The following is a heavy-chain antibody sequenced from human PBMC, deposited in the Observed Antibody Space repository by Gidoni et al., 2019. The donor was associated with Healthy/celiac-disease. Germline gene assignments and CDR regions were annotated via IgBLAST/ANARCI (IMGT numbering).Heavy chain of an antibody. CDR3: ARDWTADSSGTIDY. V-gene: IGHV3-48*04. Sequence: EVQLVESGGGLVQPGGSLRLPCAASGFPFSSYSMNWVRQAPGKGLEWVSYISSSSSTIYYADSVKGRFTISRDNAKNSLYLQMNSLRAEDTAVYYCARDWTADSSGTIDYWGQGTLVTVSS. J-gene: IGHJ4*02. CDR2: ISSSSSTI. D-gene: IGHD3-22*01. CDR1: GFPFSSYS.